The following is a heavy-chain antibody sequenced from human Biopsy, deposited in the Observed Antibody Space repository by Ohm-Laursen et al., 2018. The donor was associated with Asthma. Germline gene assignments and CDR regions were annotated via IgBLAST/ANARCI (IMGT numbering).Heavy chain of an antibody. CDR2: VNTGNGDT. CDR3: ARTYYDFLTGQVKDVFGV. CDR1: GYYFISFA. Sequence: GSSVKVSCNASGYYFISFAIHWVRQAPGQRLEWMGWVNTGNGDTKYSQKFQGRVTITRDTSASTAYMELRSLRSEDTATYYCARTYYDFLTGQVKDVFGVWGQGTMVTVSS. D-gene: IGHD3-9*01. V-gene: IGHV1-3*04. J-gene: IGHJ3*01.